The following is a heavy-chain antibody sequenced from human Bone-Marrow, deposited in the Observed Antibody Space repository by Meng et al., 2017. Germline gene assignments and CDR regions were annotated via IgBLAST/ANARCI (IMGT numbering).Heavy chain of an antibody. J-gene: IGHJ4*02. CDR3: ARGGYSYGLVGIFDY. Sequence: VPVVQSGAEVTKPGSSVKVLCKASGGTFSSYAISWVRQAPGQGLEWMGGIIPIFGTANYAQKFQGRVTITADKSTSTAYMELSSLRSEDTAVYYCARGGYSYGLVGIFDYWGQGTLVTVSS. V-gene: IGHV1-69*06. D-gene: IGHD5-18*01. CDR2: IIPIFGTA. CDR1: GGTFSSYA.